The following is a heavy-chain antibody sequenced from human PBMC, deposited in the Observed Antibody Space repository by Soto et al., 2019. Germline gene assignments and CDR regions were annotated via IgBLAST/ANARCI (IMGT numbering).Heavy chain of an antibody. J-gene: IGHJ4*02. Sequence: EVQLLESGGGLVQPGGSLRLSCAASGFTFSSYAMRWVRQAPVKGLEWVSAISGSGGSTYYADSVKGRFTISRDNSKNTLYLHMNSLSAEDTAVSYCARRGSGSYYDYWGQGTLVTVS. CDR1: GFTFSSYA. CDR2: ISGSGGST. D-gene: IGHD1-26*01. CDR3: ARRGSGSYYDY. V-gene: IGHV3-23*01.